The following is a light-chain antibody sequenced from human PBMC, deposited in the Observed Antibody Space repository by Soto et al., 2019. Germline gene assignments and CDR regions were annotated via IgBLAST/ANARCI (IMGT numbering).Light chain of an antibody. J-gene: IGKJ5*01. Sequence: EVVMTQSPATLSVSPGERATLSCRAAQSIRSLLAWYQHKPGQAPRLLIYDAYNRATGIPARFSGSGSGTDFTLTISSLEPEDFAVYYCQQSSNWPPITCGQGTRLEIK. CDR1: QSIRSL. V-gene: IGKV3-11*01. CDR2: DAY. CDR3: QQSSNWPPIT.